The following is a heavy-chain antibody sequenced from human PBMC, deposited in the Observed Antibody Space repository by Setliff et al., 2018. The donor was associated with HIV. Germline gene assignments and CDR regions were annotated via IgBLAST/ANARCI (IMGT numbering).Heavy chain of an antibody. J-gene: IGHJ5*02. Sequence: ASVKVSCKASGYTFTSNHMHWGRQAPGQGLEWMGTINPSGGDTIYAPEFQGRVTMTTDTSTRTADMELSGLTSEDTAVYLCRVNIVGPVTGLDRWGPG. D-gene: IGHD1-26*01. CDR2: INPSGGDT. V-gene: IGHV1-46*01. CDR3: RVNIVGPVTGLDR. CDR1: GYTFTSNH.